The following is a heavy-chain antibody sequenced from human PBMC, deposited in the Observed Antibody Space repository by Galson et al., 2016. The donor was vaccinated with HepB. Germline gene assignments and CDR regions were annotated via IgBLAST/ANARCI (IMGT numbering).Heavy chain of an antibody. J-gene: IGHJ4*02. V-gene: IGHV1-3*01. D-gene: IGHD6-6*01. CDR3: ARVPWVEAPLLVF. CDR1: GYTFNTYA. CDR2: INAGNGDT. Sequence: SVKVSCKASGYTFNTYAMHWVRQAPGQRPEWLGWINAGNGDTHYSQNFQGRVTFTSDTSATTVYMELSSLTSEDTAVYYCARVPWVEAPLLVFWGQGTLVTVSS.